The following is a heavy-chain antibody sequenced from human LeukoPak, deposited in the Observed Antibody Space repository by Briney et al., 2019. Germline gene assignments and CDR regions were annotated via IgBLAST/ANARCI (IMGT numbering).Heavy chain of an antibody. D-gene: IGHD2-2*01. CDR1: GITFSDYA. CDR3: AKDRAALPVTTYNFDF. CDR2: ISGSGTGT. V-gene: IGHV3-23*01. J-gene: IGHJ4*02. Sequence: GGPLRLSCAASGITFSDYAMNWVRQAPGKGLQWVSVISGSGTGTYYAGSVRGRFTISRDNSKNTLYLQMNNLGAEDTAVYYCAKDRAALPVTTYNFDFWGQGTLVTVSS.